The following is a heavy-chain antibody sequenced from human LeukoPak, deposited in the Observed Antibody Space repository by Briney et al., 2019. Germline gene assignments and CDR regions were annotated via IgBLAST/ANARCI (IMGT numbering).Heavy chain of an antibody. D-gene: IGHD3-9*01. Sequence: GSLRLSCAASGFNGYNKWMSWVRLAPGRGLEYVANINQDESRKYYVDSVKGRFTISKDNARNSLNLQMNSLRAEDTGVYYCARANYDIRGQGTLVTVSS. CDR2: INQDESRK. J-gene: IGHJ4*02. CDR1: GFNGYNKW. CDR3: ARANYDI. V-gene: IGHV3-7*01.